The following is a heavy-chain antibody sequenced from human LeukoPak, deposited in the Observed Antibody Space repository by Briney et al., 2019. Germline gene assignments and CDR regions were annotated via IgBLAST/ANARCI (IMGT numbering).Heavy chain of an antibody. D-gene: IGHD1-7*01. V-gene: IGHV4-59*12. CDR3: ARDSGNYYFDY. CDR2: IYYSGST. Sequence: SETLSLTCTVSGGSISSYYWSWIRQPPGKGLEWLGYIYYSGSTNYNPSLKSRVTISVDTSRNQFSLNLSSVTAADTAVYYCARDSGNYYFDYWGQGSLVTVSS. J-gene: IGHJ4*02. CDR1: GGSISSYY.